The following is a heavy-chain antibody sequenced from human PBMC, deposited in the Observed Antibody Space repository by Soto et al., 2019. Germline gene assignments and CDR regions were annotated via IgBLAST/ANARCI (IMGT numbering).Heavy chain of an antibody. CDR3: AKALGLYCGGDCFDAFDV. J-gene: IGHJ3*01. CDR1: GLTFNSYA. CDR2: VDGSGFTS. D-gene: IGHD2-21*02. V-gene: IGHV3-23*01. Sequence: EVQLFESGGGLVQPGGSLRLSCAASGLTFNSYAMTWVRQAPGRGLEWVSGVDGSGFTSYHADSVKGRFTISRDNSKNTLYLQMNSLRAEDTAVYYCAKALGLYCGGDCFDAFDVWGQGAMVSVSS.